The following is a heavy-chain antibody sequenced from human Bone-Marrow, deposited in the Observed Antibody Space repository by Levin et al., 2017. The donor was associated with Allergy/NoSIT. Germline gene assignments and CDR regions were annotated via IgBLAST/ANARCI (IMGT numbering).Heavy chain of an antibody. CDR1: GFTFSDYG. V-gene: IGHV3-30*18. J-gene: IGHJ4*02. Sequence: QAGGSLRLSCATSGFTFSDYGMHWVRQAPGKGLEWVAFISFDGSYTQYPDSVKGRFAISRDKSKRTVFLQLTSLRAEDPAVYYCAKDKIMYGYGDYHIDYWGQGTLVTVSS. D-gene: IGHD4-17*01. CDR3: AKDKIMYGYGDYHIDY. CDR2: ISFDGSYT.